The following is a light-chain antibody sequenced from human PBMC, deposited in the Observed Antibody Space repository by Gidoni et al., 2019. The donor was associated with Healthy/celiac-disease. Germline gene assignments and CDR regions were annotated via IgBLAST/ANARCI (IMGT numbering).Light chain of an antibody. V-gene: IGKV1-39*01. J-gene: IGKJ1*01. CDR2: SAS. CDR1: QSISSY. Sequence: SQITKTPSSLSASVGDRVTITCRASQSISSYLNWYQQKPGKAPKLLIYSASSLQSGVPSRFSGSGSGTDFTLTISSLQPEDFATYYCQQSYSTPRTFGQGTKVEIK. CDR3: QQSYSTPRT.